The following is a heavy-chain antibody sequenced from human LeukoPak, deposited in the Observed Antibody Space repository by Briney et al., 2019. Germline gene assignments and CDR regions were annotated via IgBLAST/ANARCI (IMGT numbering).Heavy chain of an antibody. J-gene: IGHJ4*02. V-gene: IGHV1-69*01. CDR1: GGTFSSYA. CDR2: IIPIFGTA. D-gene: IGHD4-17*01. Sequence: SVNVSCTASGGTFSSYAISWVRQAPGQGLEWMGGIIPIFGTANYAQKFQGRVTITADESTSTAYVELSSLRSEDTAVYYCARDISGDYGGWGQGTLVTVSS. CDR3: ARDISGDYGG.